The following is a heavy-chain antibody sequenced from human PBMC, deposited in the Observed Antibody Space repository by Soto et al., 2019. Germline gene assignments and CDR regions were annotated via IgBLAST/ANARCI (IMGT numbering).Heavy chain of an antibody. D-gene: IGHD6-19*01. CDR2: IYHGST. J-gene: IGHJ4*02. CDR3: ASAGGLGAVAVAY. V-gene: IGHV4-30-2*01. CDR1: GGSISSGGYS. Sequence: QLQLQESGSGLVKPSQTLSLTCAVSGGSISSGGYSWSWIRQPPGKGLEWIGYIYHGSTYYNPSPMSRLTISVDTSKNQSSRKLSSVPAADTALYDCASAGGLGAVAVAYWGQGTLVTVAS.